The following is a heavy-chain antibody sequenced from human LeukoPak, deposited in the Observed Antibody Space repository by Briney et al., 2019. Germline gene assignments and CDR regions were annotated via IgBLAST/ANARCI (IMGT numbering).Heavy chain of an antibody. Sequence: SETLSLTCAVYGGSFSGYYWSWIRQPPGKGLEWIGEINHSGSTNYNPSLKSRVTISVDTSKNQFSLKLSSVTAADTAVYYCATTFYDILTSYSQVWDFDYWGQGTLVTVSS. CDR3: ATTFYDILTSYSQVWDFDY. J-gene: IGHJ4*02. V-gene: IGHV4-34*01. D-gene: IGHD3-9*01. CDR2: INHSGST. CDR1: GGSFSGYY.